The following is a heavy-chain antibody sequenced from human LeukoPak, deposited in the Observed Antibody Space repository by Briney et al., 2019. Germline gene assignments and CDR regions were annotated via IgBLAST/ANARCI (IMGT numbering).Heavy chain of an antibody. Sequence: GGSLRLSCAASGFTFNYAWMGWVRQAPGKGLEWVANIKQDETEKYYADSVKGRFTVSRDNAKNSMYLQMDSLRVEDTAMYYCAKRSAWSLFDPWGQGTLVTVSS. CDR3: AKRSAWSLFDP. D-gene: IGHD6-19*01. CDR2: IKQDETEK. CDR1: GFTFNYAW. V-gene: IGHV3-7*03. J-gene: IGHJ5*02.